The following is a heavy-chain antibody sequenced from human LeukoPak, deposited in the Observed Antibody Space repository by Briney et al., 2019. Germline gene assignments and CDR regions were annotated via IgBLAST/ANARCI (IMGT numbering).Heavy chain of an antibody. Sequence: PGGSLRLSCAASGFTFSRYSVNWVRQAPGKRLEWVSIMSGAGGRIEYADSVNGRFTISRDNSRNTVYLHMNSLRAEDTAVYYCAKKGQAGTGRNYMDVWGKGTTVTVAS. CDR2: MSGAGGRI. V-gene: IGHV3-23*01. D-gene: IGHD1-1*01. CDR3: AKKGQAGTGRNYMDV. CDR1: GFTFSRYS. J-gene: IGHJ6*03.